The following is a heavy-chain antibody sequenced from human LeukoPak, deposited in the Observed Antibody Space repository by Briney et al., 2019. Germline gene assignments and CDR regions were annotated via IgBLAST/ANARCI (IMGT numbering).Heavy chain of an antibody. Sequence: PSETLSPTCTVSGGSISTYYWSWIRQPPGKGLEWIGYIYYSGSTNYKPSLKSRVTMSVETSKNQFSLKLSSVTAADTAVYYCAREGVTHNWFDPWGQGTLVTVSS. V-gene: IGHV4-59*01. CDR2: IYYSGST. D-gene: IGHD4-11*01. J-gene: IGHJ5*02. CDR3: AREGVTHNWFDP. CDR1: GGSISTYY.